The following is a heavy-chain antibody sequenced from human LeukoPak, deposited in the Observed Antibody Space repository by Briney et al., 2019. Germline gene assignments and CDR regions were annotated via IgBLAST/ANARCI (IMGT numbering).Heavy chain of an antibody. Sequence: GGSLRLSCAASGFTFSSYSMNWVRQAPGKGLEWVSSISSSSSYIYYADSVKGRFTISRDNAKNSLYLQMNSLRAEDTAVYYCARDESHGDYYYYYMDVWGKGTTVTVSS. V-gene: IGHV3-21*01. CDR2: ISSSSSYI. CDR1: GFTFSSYS. D-gene: IGHD1-26*01. J-gene: IGHJ6*03. CDR3: ARDESHGDYYYYYMDV.